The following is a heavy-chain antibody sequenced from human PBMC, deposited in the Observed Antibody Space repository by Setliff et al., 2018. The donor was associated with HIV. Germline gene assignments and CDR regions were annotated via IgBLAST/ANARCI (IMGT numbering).Heavy chain of an antibody. CDR2: MNPNSGNT. D-gene: IGHD3-10*01. V-gene: IGHV1-8*01. CDR1: GYIFTNYD. J-gene: IGHJ3*02. Sequence: ASVKVSCKASGYIFTNYDINWVRQATGQGLEWMGWMNPNSGNTGYAQKFQGRVTITRNTSISTAYMELSSLRPDDTAVYFCARRSCYDAFDIWGQGTMVTVSS. CDR3: ARRSCYDAFDI.